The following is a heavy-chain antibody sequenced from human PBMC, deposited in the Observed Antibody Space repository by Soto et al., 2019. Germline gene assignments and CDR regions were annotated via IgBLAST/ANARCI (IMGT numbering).Heavy chain of an antibody. CDR2: IYYSGST. D-gene: IGHD3-3*01. Sequence: SETLSLTCTVSGGSISSYYWSWIRQPPGKGLEWIGYIYYSGSTNYNPSLKSRVTISVDTSKNQFSLKLSSVTAADTAVYYCARVRSGYIFGWLDPWGQGTLVTVSS. J-gene: IGHJ5*02. CDR3: ARVRSGYIFGWLDP. CDR1: GGSISSYY. V-gene: IGHV4-59*01.